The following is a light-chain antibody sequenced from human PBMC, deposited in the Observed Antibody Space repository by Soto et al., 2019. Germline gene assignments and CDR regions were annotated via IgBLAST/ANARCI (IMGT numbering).Light chain of an antibody. Sequence: EIVLTQSPGTLSLSPGERATLSCRASQSVSSSYLAWYQQKPGQAPRLLIYGASSRAPGIPDRFSGSGSGTDFTLTISRLEPEDFSVYYCQQYGSSRFTFGPGTKVAIK. V-gene: IGKV3-20*01. CDR1: QSVSSSY. CDR2: GAS. CDR3: QQYGSSRFT. J-gene: IGKJ3*01.